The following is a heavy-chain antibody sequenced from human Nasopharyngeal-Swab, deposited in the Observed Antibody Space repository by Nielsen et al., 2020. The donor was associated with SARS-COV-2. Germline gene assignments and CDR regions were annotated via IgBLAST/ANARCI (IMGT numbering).Heavy chain of an antibody. CDR1: GGSISSYY. Sequence: SETLSLTCTVSGGSISSYYWSWIRQPPGKGLEWIGYIYYSGSTNYNPSLKSRVTISVDTSKNQFSLKLSSVTAADTAVYYCARTAPTYYYASSGYWFDYWGQGTLVTVSS. CDR3: ARTAPTYYYASSGYWFDY. J-gene: IGHJ4*02. CDR2: IYYSGST. D-gene: IGHD3-22*01. V-gene: IGHV4-59*01.